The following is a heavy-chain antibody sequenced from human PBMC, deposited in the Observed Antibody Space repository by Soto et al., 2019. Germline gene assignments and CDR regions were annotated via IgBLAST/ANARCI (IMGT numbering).Heavy chain of an antibody. Sequence: EVQLLESGGGLVQPGGSLRLSCAASGFTFSSYAMSWVRQAPGKGLEWVSAFSGSGGSTYYADSVQGRFTISRDNSKNTLYLQMNSLRAEDTAVYYCAKDTNDYIWGSYRHFDYWGQGTLVTVSS. J-gene: IGHJ4*02. CDR2: FSGSGGST. CDR1: GFTFSSYA. D-gene: IGHD3-16*02. CDR3: AKDTNDYIWGSYRHFDY. V-gene: IGHV3-23*01.